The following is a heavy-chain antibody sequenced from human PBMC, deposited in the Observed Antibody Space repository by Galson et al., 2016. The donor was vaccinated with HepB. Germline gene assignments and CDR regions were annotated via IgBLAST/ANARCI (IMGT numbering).Heavy chain of an antibody. CDR3: AREDEDYYYGMDV. V-gene: IGHV1-3*01. CDR1: GYTFTSYA. Sequence: SVKVSCKASGYTFTSYAMHWVRQAPGQRLEWMGWINGGNGNTKYSQRFQGRVTITRDTSASKAYMELSSLRSEDTAVYYCAREDEDYYYGMDVWGQGTTVTGAS. CDR2: INGGNGNT. J-gene: IGHJ6*02.